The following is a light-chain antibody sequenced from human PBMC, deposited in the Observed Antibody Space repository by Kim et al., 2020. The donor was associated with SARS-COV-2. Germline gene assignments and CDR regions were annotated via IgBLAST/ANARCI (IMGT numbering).Light chain of an antibody. Sequence: DIQMTQSPSSLSASVGDRVTITCRASQSISSYLNWYQQKPGNAPKLLIYAASSLQSGVPSRCSGSGSGTDFILTISSLQPEDFATYYCQLSYRTPFTFGPGTKVDIK. CDR1: QSISSY. J-gene: IGKJ3*01. CDR3: QLSYRTPFT. V-gene: IGKV1-39*01. CDR2: AAS.